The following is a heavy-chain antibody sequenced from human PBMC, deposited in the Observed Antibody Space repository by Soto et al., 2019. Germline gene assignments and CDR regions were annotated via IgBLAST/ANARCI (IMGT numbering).Heavy chain of an antibody. CDR2: INPDGRTT. V-gene: IGHV3-74*01. D-gene: IGHD5-12*01. CDR1: GFTFSSYW. Sequence: EAQLVESGGGLVQPGGSLRLSCAASGFTFSSYWMHWVRQAPGKGLVWVSRINPDGRTTNYADSVKGRFTISRDNANVTLFLQTNSLRAEDTAVYYCARARVSSYEFDSWGQGTLITVSS. J-gene: IGHJ4*02. CDR3: ARARVSSYEFDS.